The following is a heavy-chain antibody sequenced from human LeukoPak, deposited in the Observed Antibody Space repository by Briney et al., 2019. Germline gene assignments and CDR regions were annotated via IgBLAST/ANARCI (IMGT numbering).Heavy chain of an antibody. V-gene: IGHV4-59*01. CDR3: ARDRGRSARGRWFDP. D-gene: IGHD3-3*01. Sequence: SETLSLTCTVSGGSISSYYWSWIRQPPGKGLEWIGCIYYSGSTNYNPSLKSRVTISVDTSKNQFSLKLSSVTAADTAVYYCARDRGRSARGRWFDPWGQGTLVTVSS. CDR1: GGSISSYY. CDR2: IYYSGST. J-gene: IGHJ5*02.